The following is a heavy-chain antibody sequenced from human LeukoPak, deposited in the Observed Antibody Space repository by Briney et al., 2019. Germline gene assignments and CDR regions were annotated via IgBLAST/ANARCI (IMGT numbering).Heavy chain of an antibody. CDR3: ARLDSSGYYDYFDY. CDR2: IYYSGST. J-gene: IGHJ4*02. D-gene: IGHD3-22*01. Sequence: PSETLSLTCAVYEGSLSGYFWSWIRQPPGKGLEWIGYIYYSGSTNYNPSLKSRVTISVDTSKNQFSLKLSSVTAADTAVYYCARLDSSGYYDYFDYWGQGTLVTVSS. V-gene: IGHV4-59*01. CDR1: EGSLSGYF.